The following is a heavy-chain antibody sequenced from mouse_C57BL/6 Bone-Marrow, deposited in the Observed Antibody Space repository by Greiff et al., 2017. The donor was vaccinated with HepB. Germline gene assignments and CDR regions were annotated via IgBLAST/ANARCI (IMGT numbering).Heavy chain of an antibody. V-gene: IGHV14-3*01. CDR3: ARCHYYGSSYAMDY. Sequence: EVMLVESVAELVRPGASVKLSCTASGFNIKNTYMHWVKQRPEQGLEWIGRIDPANGNTKYAPKFQGKATITADTSSNTAYLQLSSLTSEDTAIYYCARCHYYGSSYAMDYWGQGTSVTVSS. CDR1: GFNIKNTY. J-gene: IGHJ4*01. D-gene: IGHD1-1*01. CDR2: IDPANGNT.